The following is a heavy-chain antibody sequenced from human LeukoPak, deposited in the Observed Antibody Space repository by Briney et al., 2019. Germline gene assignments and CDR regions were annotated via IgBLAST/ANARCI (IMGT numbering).Heavy chain of an antibody. V-gene: IGHV3-23*01. CDR3: ANSRGHGSGNL. Sequence: GGSLRLSCAASGFTFSSYSMSWVRQAPGKGLEWVSGISGSGDRTYYADAVKCRFTISRDNSKNTVYLQMDSLRAEDTAVYYCANSRGHGSGNLWGQGTLVTVSS. D-gene: IGHD3-10*01. CDR1: GFTFSSYS. CDR2: ISGSGDRT. J-gene: IGHJ5*02.